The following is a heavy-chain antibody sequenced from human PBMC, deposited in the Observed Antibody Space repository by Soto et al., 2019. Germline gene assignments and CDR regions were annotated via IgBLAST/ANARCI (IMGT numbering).Heavy chain of an antibody. Sequence: QVQLVQSGAEMKKPGSSVKVSCKASGGTFSSYTISWVRQAPGQGLEWMGRIIPILGIANYAQKFQGRVTITADKSTSTAYMELSSLRSEDTAVYYCARDQSGYYEFDPWGQGTLVTVSS. CDR3: ARDQSGYYEFDP. CDR2: IIPILGIA. J-gene: IGHJ5*02. V-gene: IGHV1-69*08. D-gene: IGHD3-3*01. CDR1: GGTFSSYT.